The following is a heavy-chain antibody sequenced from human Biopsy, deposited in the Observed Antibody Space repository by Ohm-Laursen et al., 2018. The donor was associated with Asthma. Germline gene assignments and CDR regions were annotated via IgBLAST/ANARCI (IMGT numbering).Heavy chain of an antibody. Sequence: SQTLSLTCSLSSGSGGYMRSGNYYWGWIRQPPGKGLEWIGSIYYSGTTYYNPSLESRITVSADTSKNKFSLKITSVTAADTAVYYCVRGSSSWHHGPFHYYYGLDVWGQGTTATVSS. D-gene: IGHD6-13*01. CDR3: VRGSSSWHHGPFHYYYGLDV. CDR1: SGSGGYMRSGNYY. CDR2: IYYSGTT. J-gene: IGHJ6*02. V-gene: IGHV4-39*01.